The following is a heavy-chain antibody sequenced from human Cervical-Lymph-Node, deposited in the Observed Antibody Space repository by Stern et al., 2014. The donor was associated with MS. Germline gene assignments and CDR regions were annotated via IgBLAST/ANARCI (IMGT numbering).Heavy chain of an antibody. D-gene: IGHD6-13*01. J-gene: IGHJ4*02. V-gene: IGHV3-33*01. CDR1: GFTFSSYG. CDR3: ARDLKAAAGNVLDY. CDR2: IWNDGSNK. Sequence: VQLVQSGGGVVQPGRSLRLSCAASGFTFSSYGMHWVRQAPGKGLEWVAVIWNDGSNKYYADSVKDRFTIARVNSKNTLYLQMNSLRAGDTAVYYCARDLKAAAGNVLDYWGQGTLVTVSS.